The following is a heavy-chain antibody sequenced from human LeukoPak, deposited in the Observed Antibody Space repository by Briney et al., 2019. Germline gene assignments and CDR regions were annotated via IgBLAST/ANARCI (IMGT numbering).Heavy chain of an antibody. CDR3: AKEGTYYDSSGYYTH. V-gene: IGHV3-23*01. Sequence: RGSLRLSCAASGLTFSSFAMRWVRQAPGKGLEWVSSVSGSGGATYYADSVKGQFTISRDNSKNTLFLQMSSLRVEDTAIYYCAKEGTYYDSSGYYTHWGQGTLVAVSS. J-gene: IGHJ4*02. CDR2: VSGSGGAT. D-gene: IGHD3-22*01. CDR1: GLTFSSFA.